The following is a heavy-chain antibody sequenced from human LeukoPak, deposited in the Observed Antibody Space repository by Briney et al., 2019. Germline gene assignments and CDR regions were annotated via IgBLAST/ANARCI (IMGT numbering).Heavy chain of an antibody. Sequence: GASVKVSCKASGYTFTSYGISWVRQAPGQGLDWMGWISAYNGNTHYAQKLQGRVTMTTDTSTSTAYMELRSLRSDDTAVYYCARAGEVLRYFDWLPLSYYYGMDVWGQGTTVTVSS. J-gene: IGHJ6*02. CDR1: GYTFTSYG. V-gene: IGHV1-18*01. D-gene: IGHD3-9*01. CDR3: ARAGEVLRYFDWLPLSYYYGMDV. CDR2: ISAYNGNT.